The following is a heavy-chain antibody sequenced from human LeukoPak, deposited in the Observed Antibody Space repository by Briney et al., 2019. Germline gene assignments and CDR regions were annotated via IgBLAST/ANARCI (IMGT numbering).Heavy chain of an antibody. CDR3: PVEGGGFGV. Sequence: PGGSLRLSCAASGFTFSSYAMSWVRQAPGKGLEWVSVISGSGDSADYADSVKGRFTISRDNSKNTLYLQMNSLRAEDTAVYYCPVEGGGFGVWGQGTTVTVSS. CDR2: ISGSGDSA. CDR1: GFTFSSYA. J-gene: IGHJ6*02. D-gene: IGHD3-3*01. V-gene: IGHV3-23*01.